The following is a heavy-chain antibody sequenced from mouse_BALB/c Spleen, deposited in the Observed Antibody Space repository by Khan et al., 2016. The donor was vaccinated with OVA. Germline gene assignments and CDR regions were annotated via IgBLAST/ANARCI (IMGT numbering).Heavy chain of an antibody. Sequence: EVQLQESGPGLVKPSQSLSLTCTVTGYSITSGYAWNWIRQFPGNKLEWMGYISYSGVTSYTPSLKSRISITRATSKNQFFLQLNSVTTEDTATYSFEGGNYYGYYFDYWGKGTTLTVSS. CDR2: ISYSGVT. D-gene: IGHD1-1*01. CDR1: GYSITSGYA. CDR3: EGGNYYGYYFDY. V-gene: IGHV3-2*02. J-gene: IGHJ2*01.